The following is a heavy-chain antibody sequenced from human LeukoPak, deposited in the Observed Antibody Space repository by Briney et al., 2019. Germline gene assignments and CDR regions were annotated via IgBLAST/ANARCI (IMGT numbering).Heavy chain of an antibody. CDR2: INPDSGAT. V-gene: IGHV1-2*02. D-gene: IGHD5-24*01. Sequence: ASVKVSCKASGYTFTDHYIHWMRQAPGQGLEWMGWINPDSGATYYALKFQGRVTMTRDTSISTAYMELSRLRSDDTAVYYCARPVENYWGQGTLVTVSS. CDR1: GYTFTDHY. J-gene: IGHJ4*02. CDR3: ARPVENY.